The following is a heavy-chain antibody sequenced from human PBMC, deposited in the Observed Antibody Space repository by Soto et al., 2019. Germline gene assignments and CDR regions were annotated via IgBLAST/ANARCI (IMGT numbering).Heavy chain of an antibody. Sequence: PSETLSLTCTVSGGSISSYYWSWIRQPPGKGLEWIGYIYYSGSTNYNPSLKSRVSISVDTSKNQFSLKLDSVTAADTAVYYCARADYGDRGLAFDSWGQGTLVTVSS. CDR3: ARADYGDRGLAFDS. CDR1: GGSISSYY. V-gene: IGHV4-59*12. D-gene: IGHD4-17*01. CDR2: IYYSGST. J-gene: IGHJ4*02.